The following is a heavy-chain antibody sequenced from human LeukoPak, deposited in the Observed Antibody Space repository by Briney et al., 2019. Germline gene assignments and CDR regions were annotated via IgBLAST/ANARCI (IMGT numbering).Heavy chain of an antibody. Sequence: PSETLSLTCAVYGGSFSGYYWSWIRQPPGKGLEWIGEINHSGSTNYNPSLKSRVTISVDTSKNQFSLKLSSVTAADTAVYYCARRPGRLRLGELSLSRPSYYYYYYMDVWGKGTTVTISS. V-gene: IGHV4-34*01. D-gene: IGHD3-16*02. CDR3: ARRPGRLRLGELSLSRPSYYYYYYMDV. J-gene: IGHJ6*03. CDR1: GGSFSGYY. CDR2: INHSGST.